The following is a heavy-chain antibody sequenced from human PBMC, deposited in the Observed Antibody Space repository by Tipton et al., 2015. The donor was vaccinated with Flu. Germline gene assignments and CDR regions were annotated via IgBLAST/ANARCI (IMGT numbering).Heavy chain of an antibody. CDR1: GGSINSYY. CDR3: ARGSVRGEPDY. CDR2: IYSSGST. Sequence: TLSLTCTVSGGSINSYYWSWIRQSAGKGLEWIGRIYSSGSTNYNPSLKSRVTMSVDTSKNQFSLKMSSVTAADTAVYYCARGSVRGEPDYWGQGTLVTVSS. J-gene: IGHJ4*02. D-gene: IGHD3-10*01. V-gene: IGHV4-4*07.